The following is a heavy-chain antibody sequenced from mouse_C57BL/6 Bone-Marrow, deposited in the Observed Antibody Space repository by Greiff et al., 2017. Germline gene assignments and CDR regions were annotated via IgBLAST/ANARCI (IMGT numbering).Heavy chain of an antibody. CDR3: ARVIVPLSLRVPVVSDWCKVLTKRSTTVLTGYFDV. V-gene: IGHV1-18*01. Sequence: VQLQQSGPELVKPGASVKIPCKASGYTFTDYNMDWVKQSHGKSLEWIGDINPNNGGTIYNQKFKGKATLTVDQSSSTAYMELRSLTSEDTAVYYCARVIVPLSLRVPVVSDWCKVLTKRSTTVLTGYFDVWGTGTTVTVSS. CDR1: GYTFTDYN. CDR2: INPNNGGT. D-gene: IGHD4-1*01. J-gene: IGHJ1*03.